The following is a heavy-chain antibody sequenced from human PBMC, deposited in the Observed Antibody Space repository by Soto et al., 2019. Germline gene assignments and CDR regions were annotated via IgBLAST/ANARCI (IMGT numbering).Heavy chain of an antibody. CDR2: IYYSGST. V-gene: IGHV4-39*01. D-gene: IGHD6-13*01. CDR1: GGSISSSSYY. CDR3: ARQAAGSIYYYYYYGMDV. J-gene: IGHJ6*02. Sequence: SETLSLTCTVSGGSISSSSYYWGWIRQPPGKGLEWIGSIYYSGSTYYNPSLKSRVTISIDTSKNQFSLKLSSVTAADTAVYYCARQAAGSIYYYYYYGMDVWGQGTTVTVSS.